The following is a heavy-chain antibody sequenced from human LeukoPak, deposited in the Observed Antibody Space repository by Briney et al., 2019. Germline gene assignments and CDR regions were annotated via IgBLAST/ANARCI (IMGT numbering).Heavy chain of an antibody. CDR3: ARDRRCSGGSCYSEHYYYGMDV. CDR1: GGTFSSYT. J-gene: IGHJ6*02. D-gene: IGHD2-15*01. CDR2: IIPILGIA. Sequence: SVTVSCKASGGTFSSYTISWVRQPPGQGLEWVGRIIPILGIANYAQKFQGRVTITADKSTSTAYMELSSLRSEDTAVYYCARDRRCSGGSCYSEHYYYGMDVWGQGTTVTVSS. V-gene: IGHV1-69*04.